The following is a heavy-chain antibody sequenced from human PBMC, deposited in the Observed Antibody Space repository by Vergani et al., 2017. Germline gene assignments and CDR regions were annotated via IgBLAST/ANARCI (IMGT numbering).Heavy chain of an antibody. CDR3: ARDLPGMITFGGARDAFDI. Sequence: QVQLVQSGAEVKKPGASVKVSCKASGYTFTSYGISWVRQAPGQGLEWMGWISAYNGNTNYAQKLQGRVTMTTDTSTSTAYMELRSLRSDDTAVHYCARDLPGMITFGGARDAFDIWGQGTMVTVSS. J-gene: IGHJ3*02. CDR1: GYTFTSYG. D-gene: IGHD3-16*01. CDR2: ISAYNGNT. V-gene: IGHV1-18*01.